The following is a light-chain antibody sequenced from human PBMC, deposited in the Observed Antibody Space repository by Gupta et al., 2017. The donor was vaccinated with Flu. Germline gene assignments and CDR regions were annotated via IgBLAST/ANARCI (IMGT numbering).Light chain of an antibody. CDR3: QQYNNWPPYT. J-gene: IGKJ2*01. CDR2: GAS. CDR1: QSVSSK. Sequence: EIVMTQSPVTLSVPPGERATLSCRASQSVSSKLAWYQQKPGQAPRLLIHGASTRATGIPARFSGSVSGTEFTLTISSLQSEDFEVYYCQQYNNWPPYTFGQGTKLEIK. V-gene: IGKV3-15*01.